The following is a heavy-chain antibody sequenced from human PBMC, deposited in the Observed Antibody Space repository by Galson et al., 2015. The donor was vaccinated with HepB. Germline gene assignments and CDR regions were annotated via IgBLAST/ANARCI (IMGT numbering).Heavy chain of an antibody. CDR1: GFTFSGSA. V-gene: IGHV3-73*01. D-gene: IGHD6-25*01. CDR3: TRQGGDYFYYYMDV. Sequence: SLRLSCAASGFTFSGSAMHWVRQASGKGLEWVGRIRSKANTYATTYTASVKGRFTISRDDSKNTAYLQMNSLKTEDTAVYYCTRQGGDYFYYYMDVWGKGTTVTVSS. J-gene: IGHJ6*03. CDR2: IRSKANTYAT.